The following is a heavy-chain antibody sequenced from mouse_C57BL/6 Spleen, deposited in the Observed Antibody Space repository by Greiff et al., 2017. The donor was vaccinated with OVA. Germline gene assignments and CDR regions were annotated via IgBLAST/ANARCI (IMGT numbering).Heavy chain of an antibody. D-gene: IGHD2-1*01. CDR1: GYSITSGYD. V-gene: IGHV3-1*01. CDR3: AREGNSPFAY. Sequence: DVQLQESGPGLVKPSQSLSLTCTVTGYSITSGYDWPWIRHFPGNKLEWLGYISYSGSTNYNPSLKSRISITHDTSKNHFFLKLNSVTTEDTATYYCAREGNSPFAYWGQGTLVTVSA. J-gene: IGHJ3*01. CDR2: ISYSGST.